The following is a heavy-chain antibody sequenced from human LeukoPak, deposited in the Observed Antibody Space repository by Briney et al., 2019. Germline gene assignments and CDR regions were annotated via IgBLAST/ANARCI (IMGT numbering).Heavy chain of an antibody. CDR3: ARLPSDCSSTSCPRYYFDY. J-gene: IGHJ4*02. Sequence: SETLSLTCAVYGGSFSGYYWSWIRQPPGKGLEWIGEINHSGSTNYNPSLKSRVTISVDTSKNQFSLKLSSVTAADTAVYYCARLPSDCSSTSCPRYYFDYWGQGTLVTVSS. V-gene: IGHV4-34*01. CDR2: INHSGST. CDR1: GGSFSGYY. D-gene: IGHD2-2*01.